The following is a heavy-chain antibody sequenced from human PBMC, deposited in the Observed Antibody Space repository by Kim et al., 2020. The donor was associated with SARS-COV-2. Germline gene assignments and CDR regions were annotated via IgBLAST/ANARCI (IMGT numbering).Heavy chain of an antibody. CDR1: GGTFSSYA. J-gene: IGHJ4*02. Sequence: SVKVSCKASGGTFSSYAISWVRQAPGQGLEWMGGIIPIFGTANYAQKFQGRVTITADKSTSTAYMELSSLRSEDTAVYYCAREAQTTVMFDYWGQGTLVTVSS. CDR2: IIPIFGTA. CDR3: AREAQTTVMFDY. D-gene: IGHD4-17*01. V-gene: IGHV1-69*06.